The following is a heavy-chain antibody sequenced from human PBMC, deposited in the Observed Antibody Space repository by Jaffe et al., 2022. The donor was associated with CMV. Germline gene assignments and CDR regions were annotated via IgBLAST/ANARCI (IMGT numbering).Heavy chain of an antibody. Sequence: QVQLQQWGAGLLKPSETLSLTCAVYGGSFSGYYWSWIRQPPGKGLEWIGEINHSGSTNYNPSLKSRVTISVDTSKNQFSLKLSSVTAADTAVYYCARGLFRGGYLNYWGQGTLVTVSS. CDR3: ARGLFRGGYLNY. CDR1: GGSFSGYY. CDR2: INHSGST. V-gene: IGHV4-34*01. D-gene: IGHD3-10*01. J-gene: IGHJ4*02.